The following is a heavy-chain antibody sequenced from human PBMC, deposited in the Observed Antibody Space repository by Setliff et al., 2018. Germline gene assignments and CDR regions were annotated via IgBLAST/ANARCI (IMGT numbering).Heavy chain of an antibody. J-gene: IGHJ5*02. V-gene: IGHV5-51*01. CDR1: GYSFTSYW. D-gene: IGHD3-10*01. CDR2: IYPGDSDT. CDR3: ARLAMVRGVTSNWFDP. Sequence: GESLKISCKDSGYSFTSYWIGWVRQMPGKGLEWMGIIYPGDSDTRYSPSFQGQVTISADKSIGTAYLQWSSLKASDTAMYYCARLAMVRGVTSNWFDPWGQGTLVTVSS.